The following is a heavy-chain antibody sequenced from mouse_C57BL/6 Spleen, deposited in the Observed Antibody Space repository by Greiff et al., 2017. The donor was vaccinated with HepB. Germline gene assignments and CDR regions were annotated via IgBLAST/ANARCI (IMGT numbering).Heavy chain of an antibody. CDR2: IYPGDGDT. V-gene: IGHV1-82*01. J-gene: IGHJ4*01. CDR1: GYAFSSSW. CDR3: AIIYYYAMDY. Sequence: QVQLQQSGPELVKPGASAKISCKASGYAFSSSWMNWVKQRPGKGLEWIGRIYPGDGDTNYNGKFKGKATLTADKSSSTAYMQLSSLTSEDSAVYFCAIIYYYAMDYWGQGTSVTVSS.